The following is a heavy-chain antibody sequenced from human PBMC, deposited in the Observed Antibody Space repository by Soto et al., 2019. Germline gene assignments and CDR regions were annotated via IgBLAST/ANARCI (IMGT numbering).Heavy chain of an antibody. CDR3: ARYCSSTSCYFERGIEQYGMDV. J-gene: IGHJ6*02. CDR1: GFTVSSNY. D-gene: IGHD2-2*01. CDR2: IYSAATT. V-gene: IGHV3-66*01. Sequence: PGGSLRLSCAASGFTVSSNYMSWVRQAPGKGLEWVSLIYSAATTYYADSVKGRFTISRDTSKNTLYLQMNSLRAEDTAVYYCARYCSSTSCYFERGIEQYGMDVWGQGTTVTVSS.